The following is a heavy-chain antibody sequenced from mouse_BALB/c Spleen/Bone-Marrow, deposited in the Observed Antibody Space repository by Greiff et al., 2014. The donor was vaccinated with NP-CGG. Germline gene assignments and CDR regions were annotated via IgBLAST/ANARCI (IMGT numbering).Heavy chain of an antibody. CDR1: GYTFTSYF. D-gene: IGHD1-1*01. CDR2: IYPGDGST. Sequence: QVQLQQSGPELVKPGASVKMSCKASGYTFTSYFIHWVKQRPGQGLEWIGWIYPGDGSTKYNEQFKGKTTLTADKSSSTAYMLLSSLTSEDSAIYFCARGDYYYGSGRACFAYWGQGTLVTVSA. CDR3: ARGDYYYGSGRACFAY. V-gene: IGHV1S56*01. J-gene: IGHJ3*01.